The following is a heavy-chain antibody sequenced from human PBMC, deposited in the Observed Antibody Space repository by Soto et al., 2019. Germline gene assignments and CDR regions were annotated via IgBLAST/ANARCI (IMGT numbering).Heavy chain of an antibody. CDR3: AKDAVPVATPWFDP. J-gene: IGHJ5*02. CDR2: LSGSGGST. Sequence: EVQLLESGGGLVQPGGSLRLSCAASGFTFSNYAMSWVRQAPGKGLEWVSTLSGSGGSTYYADSVKGRFTISRDNSKNTLYLQMDSLRAEDTAVYYCAKDAVPVATPWFDPWGQATLVTFS. V-gene: IGHV3-23*01. CDR1: GFTFSNYA. D-gene: IGHD2-2*01.